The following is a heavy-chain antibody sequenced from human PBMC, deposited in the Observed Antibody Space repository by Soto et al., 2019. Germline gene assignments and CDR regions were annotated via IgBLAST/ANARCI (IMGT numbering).Heavy chain of an antibody. J-gene: IGHJ6*02. D-gene: IGHD6-13*01. CDR2: IYYSGST. Sequence: SETLSLSCTVSGGSISSSSYYWGWIRQPPGKGLEWIGSIYYSGSTYYNPSLKSRVTISVDTSKNQFSLKLSSVTAADTAVYYCARHVWGYSSSWYPTDYYYGMDVWGQGTTVTVSS. V-gene: IGHV4-39*01. CDR1: GGSISSSSYY. CDR3: ARHVWGYSSSWYPTDYYYGMDV.